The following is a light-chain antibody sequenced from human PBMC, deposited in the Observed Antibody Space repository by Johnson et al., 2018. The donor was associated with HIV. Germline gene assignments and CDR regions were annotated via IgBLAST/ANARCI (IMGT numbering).Light chain of an antibody. CDR2: EDN. CDR1: RSNIGNNY. J-gene: IGLJ1*01. V-gene: IGLV1-51*02. Sequence: QSVLTQPPSVSAAPGQRVTISCSGGRSNIGNNYVSWYQQFPGAAPKLLIYEDNKRPSGIPDRFSGSKSGASATLGITGLQTGDEADYYCGVWDASLSPHYVFVSGTTITVL. CDR3: GVWDASLSPHYV.